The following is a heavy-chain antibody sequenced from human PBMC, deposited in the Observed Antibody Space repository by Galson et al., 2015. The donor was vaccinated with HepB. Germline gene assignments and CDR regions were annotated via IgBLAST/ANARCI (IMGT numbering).Heavy chain of an antibody. D-gene: IGHD6-19*01. J-gene: IGHJ4*02. CDR3: ARTPGGWYKVIDY. CDR1: GFTFSSYS. V-gene: IGHV3-21*01. Sequence: SLRLSCAASGFTFSSYSMNWVRQAPGKGLEWVSSISSSSSYIYYADSVKGRFTISRDNAKNSLYLQMNSLRAEDTAVYYCARTPGGWYKVIDYWGQGTLVTVSS. CDR2: ISSSSSYI.